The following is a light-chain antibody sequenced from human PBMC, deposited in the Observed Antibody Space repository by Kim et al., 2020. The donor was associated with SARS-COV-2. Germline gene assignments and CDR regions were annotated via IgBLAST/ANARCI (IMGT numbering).Light chain of an antibody. V-gene: IGLV3-1*01. J-gene: IGLJ2*01. Sequence: SPGQTARITCSGDKLGVKYACWYQQKPGQSPVLVIYQDSKRPSGIPERFSGSNSGNTATLTISGTQAMDEADYYCQAWDSSTADVVFGGGTQLTVL. CDR3: QAWDSSTADVV. CDR2: QDS. CDR1: KLGVKY.